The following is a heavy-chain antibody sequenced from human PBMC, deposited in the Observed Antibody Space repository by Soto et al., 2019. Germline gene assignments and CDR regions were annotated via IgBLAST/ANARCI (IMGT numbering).Heavy chain of an antibody. Sequence: EVQLVESGGGLVQPGGSLRLSCAASGFTFSSYSMNWVRQAPGKGLEWVSYISSSSSTIYYADSVKGRFTISRDNAKNSLYLQMNSLRDEDTAVYYCAGEVVVVAAEGGGFDPWGQGTLVTVSS. J-gene: IGHJ5*02. CDR1: GFTFSSYS. CDR2: ISSSSSTI. D-gene: IGHD2-15*01. V-gene: IGHV3-48*02. CDR3: AGEVVVVAAEGGGFDP.